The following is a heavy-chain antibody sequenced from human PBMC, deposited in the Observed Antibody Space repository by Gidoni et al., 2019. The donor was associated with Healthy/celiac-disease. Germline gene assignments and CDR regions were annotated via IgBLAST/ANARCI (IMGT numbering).Heavy chain of an antibody. J-gene: IGHJ4*02. CDR3: AKDATGSYSNDY. D-gene: IGHD2-15*01. Sequence: QVQLVESGGGVVQPGRSLRLSCAASGFTFSSYGMHWVRQAPGKGLEWVAVISYDGSNKYYADSVKGRFTISRDNSKNTLYLQMNSLRAEDTAVYYCAKDATGSYSNDYWGQGTLVTVSS. V-gene: IGHV3-30*18. CDR2: ISYDGSNK. CDR1: GFTFSSYG.